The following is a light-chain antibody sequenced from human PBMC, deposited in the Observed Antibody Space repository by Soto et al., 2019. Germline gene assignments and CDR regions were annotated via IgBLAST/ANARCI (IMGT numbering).Light chain of an antibody. CDR1: QSVSSN. V-gene: IGKV3-15*01. J-gene: IGKJ1*01. Sequence: EIVMTQSPATLSVSPGERATLSCRASQSVSSNLAWYQQKPGQAPRLLIYGASNRATGIPARFSGSGSGTEFTISISRLQSEDFAIYFCQQYNNWPPDRTFGQGTKVEIK. CDR3: QQYNNWPPDRT. CDR2: GAS.